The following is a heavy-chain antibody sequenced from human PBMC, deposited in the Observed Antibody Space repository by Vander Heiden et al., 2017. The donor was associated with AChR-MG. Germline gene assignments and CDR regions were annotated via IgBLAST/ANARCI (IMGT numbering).Heavy chain of an antibody. Sequence: EAPLVDSGAGFVQPGGSLSPSVAASGFTFSSYWMHWVRQAPGKGRVWVSRINSDGSSTSYADSVKGRFTISRDNAKNTLYLQMNSLRAEDTAVYYCARGGNYPFDYWGQGTLVTVSS. CDR2: INSDGSST. D-gene: IGHD4-4*01. CDR3: ARGGNYPFDY. V-gene: IGHV3-74*01. CDR1: GFTFSSYW. J-gene: IGHJ4*02.